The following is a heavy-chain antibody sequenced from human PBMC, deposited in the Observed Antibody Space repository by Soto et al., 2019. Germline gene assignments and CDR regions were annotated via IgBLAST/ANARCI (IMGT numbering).Heavy chain of an antibody. V-gene: IGHV3-30*18. CDR2: ISYDGSEK. D-gene: IGHD2-2*02. Sequence: PGGSLRLSGAASGFTFNTYGMHWVRQAPGKGLEWVEVISYDGSEKYYVDSVKGRFTISKDNSKNTLYLQMNSLRPEDTAVYYCAKSPNFYCSSPNCYKYYFDXWGQGTRVTASX. CDR1: GFTFNTYG. CDR3: AKSPNFYCSSPNCYKYYFDX. J-gene: IGHJ4*02.